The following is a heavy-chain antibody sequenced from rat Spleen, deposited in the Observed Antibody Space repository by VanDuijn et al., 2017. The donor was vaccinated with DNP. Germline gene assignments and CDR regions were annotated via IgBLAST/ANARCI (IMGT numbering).Heavy chain of an antibody. V-gene: IGHV5-17*01. CDR1: GFTFSDYA. CDR2: ISYDGSRT. D-gene: IGHD4-5*01. J-gene: IGHJ4*01. CDR3: TRGKNYALDA. Sequence: EVQLVESGGGLVQPGRSLKLSCAASGFTFSDYAMVWVRQAPKKGLEWVATISYDGSRTYYRDSVKGRFTFSRDNAKSTLYLQMDSLRSEYTATYYCTRGKNYALDAWGQGTSVTVSS.